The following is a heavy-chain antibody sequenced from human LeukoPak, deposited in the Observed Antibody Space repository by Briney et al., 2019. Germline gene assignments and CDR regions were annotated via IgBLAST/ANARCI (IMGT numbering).Heavy chain of an antibody. CDR2: MNPNSGGS. D-gene: IGHD3-16*01. CDR3: AREVRRGTYDY. Sequence: ASVKVSCKASGYTFTSYDINWVRQATGQGLEWMGWMNPNSGGSGPAQKFQGRVTMTWNTPISTAYMELSSLTSDDTAVYYCAREVRRGTYDYWGQGTLVTVTP. J-gene: IGHJ4*02. V-gene: IGHV1-8*01. CDR1: GYTFTSYD.